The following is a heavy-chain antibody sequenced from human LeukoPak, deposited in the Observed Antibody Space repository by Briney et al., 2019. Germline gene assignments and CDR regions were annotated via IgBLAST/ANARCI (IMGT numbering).Heavy chain of an antibody. J-gene: IGHJ4*02. D-gene: IGHD5-24*01. CDR3: ARHLRDGYSYFDFFLDY. Sequence: PSETLSLTCTVSGGSISSYYWSWIRQPPGKGLEWIGYIYYSGSTNYNPSLKSRVTISVDTSKNQFSLKLSSVTAADTAVYYCARHLRDGYSYFDFFLDYWGQGTLVTVSS. V-gene: IGHV4-59*01. CDR1: GGSISSYY. CDR2: IYYSGST.